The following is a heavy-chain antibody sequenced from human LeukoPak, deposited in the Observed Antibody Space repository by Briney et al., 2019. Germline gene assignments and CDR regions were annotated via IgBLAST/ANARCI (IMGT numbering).Heavy chain of an antibody. V-gene: IGHV4-34*01. D-gene: IGHD6-19*01. CDR2: INHSGST. J-gene: IGHJ4*02. CDR1: GGSFSGYY. Sequence: SETLSLTCAVYGGSFSGYYWSWIRQPPGKGLEWIGEINHSGSTNYNPSPKSRVTISVDTSKNKFSLKLSSVPAADTAVYYCARVKGGAGHFDYWGQGTLVTVSS. CDR3: ARVKGGAGHFDY.